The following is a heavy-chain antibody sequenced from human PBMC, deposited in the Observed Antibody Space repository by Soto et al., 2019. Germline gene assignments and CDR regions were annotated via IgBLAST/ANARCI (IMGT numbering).Heavy chain of an antibody. Sequence: SETLSLTCTVSGGSVSSGSYYWSWIRQPPGKGLEWIGYIYHSGSTYYNPSLKSRVTISVDRSKNQFSLKLSSVTAADTAVYYCARGPPFHWGQGTLVTVSS. J-gene: IGHJ4*02. CDR1: GGSVSSGSYY. V-gene: IGHV4-61*01. CDR3: ARGPPFH. CDR2: IYHSGST. D-gene: IGHD3-16*01.